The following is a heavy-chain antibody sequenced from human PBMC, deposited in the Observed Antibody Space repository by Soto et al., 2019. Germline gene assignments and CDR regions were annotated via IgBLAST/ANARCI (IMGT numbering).Heavy chain of an antibody. Sequence: QVQLQQWGAGLLKPSETLSLTCAVYGGSFSGYYWSWIRQPPGKGLEWIGEINHSGSTNYNPSLKSRVTISVDTSKNQFSLKLSSVTAADTAVYYCARGDLVVTAIRHISGSGWFDPWGQGTLVTVSS. V-gene: IGHV4-34*01. CDR3: ARGDLVVTAIRHISGSGWFDP. D-gene: IGHD2-21*02. J-gene: IGHJ5*02. CDR2: INHSGST. CDR1: GGSFSGYY.